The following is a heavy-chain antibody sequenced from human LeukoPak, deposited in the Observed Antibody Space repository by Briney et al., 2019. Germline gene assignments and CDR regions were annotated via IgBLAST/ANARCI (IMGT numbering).Heavy chain of an antibody. CDR1: GFTFSSYW. V-gene: IGHV3-7*01. CDR2: IKQDGSEK. CDR3: ARDGYLYSSGWSTPKNY. Sequence: PGGSLRLSCAASGFTFSSYWMSWVRQAPGKGLEWVANIKQDGSEKYYVDSVKGRFTISRDNAKNSLYLQMNSLGAEDTAVYYCARDGYLYSSGWSTPKNYWGQGTLVTVSS. D-gene: IGHD6-19*01. J-gene: IGHJ4*02.